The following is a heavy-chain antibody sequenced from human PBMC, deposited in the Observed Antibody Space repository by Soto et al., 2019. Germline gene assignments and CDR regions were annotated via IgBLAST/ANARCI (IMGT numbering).Heavy chain of an antibody. V-gene: IGHV5-51*01. J-gene: IGHJ3*02. CDR3: ARQPFDSRSLVPHAFDI. CDR2: IHPGDFDA. Sequence: PGESLKISCQGSGYSFRNYWIGWVRQMPGKGLEWMGMIHPGDFDARYSPSFQGHFTISADKSIDTTYLQCSSLTAADSAMYYCARQPFDSRSLVPHAFDIWGQGTRVTVSS. CDR1: GYSFRNYW. D-gene: IGHD6-6*01.